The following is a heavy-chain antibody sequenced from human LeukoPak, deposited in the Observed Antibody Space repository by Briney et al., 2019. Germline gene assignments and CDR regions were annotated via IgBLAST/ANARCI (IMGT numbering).Heavy chain of an antibody. V-gene: IGHV3-21*01. Sequence: PGGSPRLSCAASGFNFSIYSMYWIRQAPGKGVEWVSSINSRSNQIYYADSVKGRFTISRDNAENSLYLQMNSLRADDSAMYYCARVHYGIDYWGQGTLVTVSS. CDR1: GFNFSIYS. J-gene: IGHJ4*02. CDR2: INSRSNQI. D-gene: IGHD4-17*01. CDR3: ARVHYGIDY.